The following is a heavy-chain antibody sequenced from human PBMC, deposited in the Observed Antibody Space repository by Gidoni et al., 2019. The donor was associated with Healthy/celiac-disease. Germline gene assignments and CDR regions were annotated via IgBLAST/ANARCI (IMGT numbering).Heavy chain of an antibody. CDR2: IDWDDDK. J-gene: IGHJ6*02. CDR1: GFSLSTTGMC. CDR3: ARTVIVGATTSPYYYYGMDV. Sequence: QVTLRESGPSLVKPTQTLTLTCTFSGFSLSTTGMCVSWIRQPPGKALEWLALIDWDDDKYYSTSLKTRLTISKDTSKNQVVLTMTNMDPVDTATYYCARTVIVGATTSPYYYYGMDVWGQGTTVTVSS. D-gene: IGHD1-26*01. V-gene: IGHV2-70*01.